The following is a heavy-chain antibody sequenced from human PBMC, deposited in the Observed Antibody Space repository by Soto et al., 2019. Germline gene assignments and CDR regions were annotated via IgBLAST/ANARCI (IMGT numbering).Heavy chain of an antibody. CDR3: AKDSDREYFQH. D-gene: IGHD3-10*01. V-gene: IGHV3-23*01. J-gene: IGHJ1*01. CDR1: GFTFSSYG. Sequence: GGSLRLSCAASGFTFSSYGMSWVHQAPEKGLEWVSGISASDGGAYYADSVKGRFTISRDNSENTLYLQMNSLRVEDTAVYYCAKDSDREYFQHWGQGTLVTVSS. CDR2: ISASDGGA.